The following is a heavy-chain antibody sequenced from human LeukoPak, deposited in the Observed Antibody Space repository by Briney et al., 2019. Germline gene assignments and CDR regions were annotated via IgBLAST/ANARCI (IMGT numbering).Heavy chain of an antibody. CDR3: ARDRRYYDFWSGYRKNYYYYGMDV. CDR2: IYNSANT. D-gene: IGHD3-3*01. Sequence: KPSETLSLTCTVSGGSISSYYWSWIRQPPGKGLEWIGYIYNSANTNYNPSLKSRVTISVDTSKNQFSLKLSSVTAADTAVYYCARDRRYYDFWSGYRKNYYYYGMDVWGQGTTVTVSS. J-gene: IGHJ6*02. V-gene: IGHV4-59*01. CDR1: GGSISSYY.